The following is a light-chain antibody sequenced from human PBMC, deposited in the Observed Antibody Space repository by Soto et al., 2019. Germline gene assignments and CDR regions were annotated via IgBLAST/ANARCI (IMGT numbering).Light chain of an antibody. CDR1: QGIRHD. Sequence: AIEMTQSPSSLSVSVGDRVTITCRASQGIRHDLGWYQQKPGKAPELLIYAAPILQSGVPSRFSGSGSGTDFTLTISSLQPEDFGTYYCQQFKSYPITFGQGTRLEIK. CDR2: AAP. V-gene: IGKV1-6*01. J-gene: IGKJ5*01. CDR3: QQFKSYPIT.